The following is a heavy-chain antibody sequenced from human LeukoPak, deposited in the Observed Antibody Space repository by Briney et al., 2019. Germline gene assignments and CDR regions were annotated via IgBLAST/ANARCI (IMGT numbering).Heavy chain of an antibody. D-gene: IGHD1-1*01. CDR2: IYYSGST. CDR1: GGSISSSDNY. CDR3: ARLLTTTGTNWFDP. J-gene: IGHJ5*02. V-gene: IGHV4-39*01. Sequence: SETLSLTCTVSGGSISSSDNYWGWVRQPPGKGLEWIGNIYYSGSTYYNPSLKSRVTIYVDTSKNQFSLKLSSVTAADTAVYYCARLLTTTGTNWFDPWGQGTLVTVSS.